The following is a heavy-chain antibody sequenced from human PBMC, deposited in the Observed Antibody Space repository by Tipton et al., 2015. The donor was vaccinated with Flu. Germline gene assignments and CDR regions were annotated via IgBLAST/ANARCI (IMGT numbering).Heavy chain of an antibody. Sequence: GSLRLSCAASGFASKAYWMYWVRQAPGKGLEWVSVIYGGGTTDYADSVKGRFTISRDKSKNALYLQMSSLRAEDTAVYYCARGPQVPVWPYYYGMDVWGQGTTVTVSS. CDR1: GFASKAYW. CDR3: ARGPQVPVWPYYYGMDV. D-gene: IGHD2-2*01. J-gene: IGHJ6*02. V-gene: IGHV3-53*01. CDR2: IYGGGTT.